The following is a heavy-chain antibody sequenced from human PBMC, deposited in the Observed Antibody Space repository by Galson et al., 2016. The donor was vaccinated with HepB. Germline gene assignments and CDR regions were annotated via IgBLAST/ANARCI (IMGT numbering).Heavy chain of an antibody. V-gene: IGHV1-69*13. CDR2: IIPIFGTA. J-gene: IGHJ6*03. CDR3: GRGLYSDGWYYYSYYMDV. Sequence: SVKVSCKASGGTFSSYGISWVRQGPGQGLEWMGGIIPIFGTANYAQKFQGRVTITADESTSTAYMELSSLRSEDTAVYYCGRGLYSDGWYYYSYYMDVWGKGTTVTVSS. D-gene: IGHD6-25*01. CDR1: GGTFSSYG.